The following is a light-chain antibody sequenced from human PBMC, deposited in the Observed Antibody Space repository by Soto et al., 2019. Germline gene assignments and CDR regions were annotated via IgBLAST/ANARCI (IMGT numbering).Light chain of an antibody. CDR3: AEWDESLNGSYV. CDR2: SNN. CDR1: RSNIGSNT. Sequence: SVLTQPPATSGAPGQRVTIAWSGSRSNIGSNTVTWYHQLPGTAPKLLVYSNNQRPSGVPDRFSGSKSGTSASLAISRLQTEDEADYHCAEWDESLNGSYVFGTGTKVTV. J-gene: IGLJ1*01. V-gene: IGLV1-44*01.